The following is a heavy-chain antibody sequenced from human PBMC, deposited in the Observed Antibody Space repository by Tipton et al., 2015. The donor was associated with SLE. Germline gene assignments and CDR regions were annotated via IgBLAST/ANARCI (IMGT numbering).Heavy chain of an antibody. CDR1: GFPFNSYS. D-gene: IGHD5-18*01. J-gene: IGHJ4*02. CDR2: LSGSSTTI. CDR3: AKVDRTNMVTSCDY. V-gene: IGHV3-48*01. Sequence: GSLRLSCAASGFPFNSYSMNWVRQAPGKGLEWVSYLSGSSTTIYYADSVKGRFIISRDNAKNSLYLQLNSLRAEDTAVYYCAKVDRTNMVTSCDYWGQGTLGTVSS.